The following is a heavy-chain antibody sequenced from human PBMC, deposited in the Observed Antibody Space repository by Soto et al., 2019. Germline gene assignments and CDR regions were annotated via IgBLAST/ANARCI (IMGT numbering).Heavy chain of an antibody. J-gene: IGHJ6*03. CDR2: ISRNGNYI. D-gene: IGHD3-3*01. CDR1: GFTFSNFH. V-gene: IGHV3-21*01. Sequence: PGGSLRLSCAASGFTFSNFHMNWVRQAPGEGLEWVSSISRNGNYIYYIDSVKGRFTISRDNAENSLYLQMNSLRAEDTAVYYCARVFGVSSRPRGYYYYYMDVWGKGTTVTVS. CDR3: ARVFGVSSRPRGYYYYYMDV.